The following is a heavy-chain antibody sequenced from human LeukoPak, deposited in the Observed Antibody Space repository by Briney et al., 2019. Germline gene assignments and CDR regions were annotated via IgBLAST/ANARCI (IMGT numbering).Heavy chain of an antibody. J-gene: IGHJ2*01. D-gene: IGHD2-15*01. Sequence: PSETLSLTCTVSGGSISSYYWSWIRQPPGKGLEWIGDIYYSGSTNYNPSLKSRVSISVDTSKNQFSLKLSSVTAADTAVYYCARQGGGVWYFDLWGRGTLVTVSS. CDR2: IYYSGST. CDR1: GGSISSYY. CDR3: ARQGGGVWYFDL. V-gene: IGHV4-59*08.